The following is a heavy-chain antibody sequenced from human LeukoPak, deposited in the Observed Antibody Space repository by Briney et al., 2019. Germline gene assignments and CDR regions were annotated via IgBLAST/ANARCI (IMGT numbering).Heavy chain of an antibody. V-gene: IGHV1-58*01. J-gene: IGHJ4*02. CDR3: AAKAPSYYYETPLY. CDR2: IVVGSGNT. D-gene: IGHD3-22*01. Sequence: SVKVSCKASGFTFTSSAVQWVRQARGQRLEWIGWIVVGSGNTNYAQKFQERVTITRDMSTSTAYMELSSLRSEDTAVYYCAAKAPSYYYETPLYWGQGTLVTVSS. CDR1: GFTFTSSA.